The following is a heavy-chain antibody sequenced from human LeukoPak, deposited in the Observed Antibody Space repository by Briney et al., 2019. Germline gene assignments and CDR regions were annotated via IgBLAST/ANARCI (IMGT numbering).Heavy chain of an antibody. CDR2: INPNSGGT. D-gene: IGHD6-19*01. Sequence: ASVKVSCKASGYTFTGYYMHWVRQAPGQGLEWMGWINPNSGGTNYAQKFQGRVTMTRDTSIRTAYMELSRLRSDDTAVYYCARDTGIAVAGDDYWGRGTLVTVSS. CDR1: GYTFTGYY. J-gene: IGHJ4*02. CDR3: ARDTGIAVAGDDY. V-gene: IGHV1-2*02.